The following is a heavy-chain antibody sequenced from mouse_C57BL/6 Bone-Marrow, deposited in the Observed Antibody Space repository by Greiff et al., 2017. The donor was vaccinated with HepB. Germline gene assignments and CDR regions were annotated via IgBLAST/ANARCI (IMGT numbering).Heavy chain of an antibody. J-gene: IGHJ3*01. D-gene: IGHD2-12*01. CDR2: SRNKANDYTT. Sequence: EVMLVESGGGLVQSGRSLRLSCATSGFTFSDFYMAWVRQAPGKGLEWIAASRNKANDYTTEYSASVKGRFIVSRDTSQSILYLQMNALRAEDTAIYYCARDAYSPFAYWGQGTLVTVSA. V-gene: IGHV7-1*01. CDR1: GFTFSDFY. CDR3: ARDAYSPFAY.